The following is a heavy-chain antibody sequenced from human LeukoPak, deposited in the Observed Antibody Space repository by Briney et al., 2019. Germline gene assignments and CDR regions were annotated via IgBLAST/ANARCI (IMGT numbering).Heavy chain of an antibody. Sequence: ASETLSLTCTVSGGSISSGGYYWSWIRQHPGKGLEWIGNIYYSGSTHYNPSLKSRITISVGTSKNRFSLKLSSVTAADTAVYYCARDTTLDHWGQGTLVTVSS. CDR2: IYYSGST. J-gene: IGHJ4*02. D-gene: IGHD1-1*01. CDR3: ARDTTLDH. V-gene: IGHV4-31*03. CDR1: GGSISSGGYY.